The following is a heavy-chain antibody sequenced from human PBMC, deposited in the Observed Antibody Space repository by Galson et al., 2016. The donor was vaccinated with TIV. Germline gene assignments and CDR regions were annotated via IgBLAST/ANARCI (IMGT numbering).Heavy chain of an antibody. CDR3: ARDRVVDATYYYYYYGMDV. V-gene: IGHV3-66*03. CDR1: EITISSNY. J-gene: IGHJ6*02. Sequence: SLRLSCAASEITISSNYMSWVRQAPGGGLEWVSTIYSSGDTYYADSVRGRFTISRDNSKNTLYLQMSSLRAEDTAVYYCARDRVVDATYYYYYYGMDVWGQGTTVTVSS. D-gene: IGHD2-15*01. CDR2: IYSSGDT.